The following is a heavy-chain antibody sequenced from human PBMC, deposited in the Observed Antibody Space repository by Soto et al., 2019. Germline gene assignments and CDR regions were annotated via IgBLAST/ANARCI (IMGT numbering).Heavy chain of an antibody. V-gene: IGHV3-53*01. CDR3: ARDIRFLEWLPRSPYYHGMDV. Sequence: GGSLRLSCAASGFTVSSNYMSWVRQAPGKGLEWVSVIYSGGSTYYADSVKGRFTISRDNSKNTLYLQMNSLRAEDTAVYYCARDIRFLEWLPRSPYYHGMDVWGQGTTVTVSS. CDR2: IYSGGST. CDR1: GFTVSSNY. D-gene: IGHD3-3*01. J-gene: IGHJ6*02.